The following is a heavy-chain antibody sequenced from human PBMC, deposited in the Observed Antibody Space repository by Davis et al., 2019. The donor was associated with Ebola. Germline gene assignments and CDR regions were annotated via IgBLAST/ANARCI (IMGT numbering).Heavy chain of an antibody. J-gene: IGHJ4*02. Sequence: GSLRLSCTVSGGSISSYYWNWIRQSPGKGLEWIGYIYYSGSTNYNPSLKIRVTISVDTSKNQFSLKLSSVTAADTAVYYCARFVVVTAIAGFDYWGQGTLVTVSS. CDR3: ARFVVVTAIAGFDY. V-gene: IGHV4-59*12. D-gene: IGHD2-21*02. CDR2: IYYSGST. CDR1: GGSISSYY.